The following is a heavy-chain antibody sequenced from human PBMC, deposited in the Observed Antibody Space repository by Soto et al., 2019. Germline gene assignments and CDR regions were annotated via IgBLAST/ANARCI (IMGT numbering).Heavy chain of an antibody. J-gene: IGHJ4*02. V-gene: IGHV4-34*01. D-gene: IGHD4-17*01. CDR3: ASSDYGDYLAIDY. CDR2: INHSGST. CDR1: GGSFSGYY. Sequence: SETLSLTCAVYGGSFSGYYWSWIRQPPGKGLEWIGEINHSGSTNYNPSLKSRVTISVDTSKNQFSLKLSSATAADTAVYYCASSDYGDYLAIDYWGQGTLVTVSS.